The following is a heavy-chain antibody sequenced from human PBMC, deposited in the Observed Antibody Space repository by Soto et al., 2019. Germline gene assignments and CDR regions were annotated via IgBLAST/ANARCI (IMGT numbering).Heavy chain of an antibody. Sequence: SETLSLTCAVYGGSFSGYYWSWIRQPPGKGLEWIGEINHSGSTNYNPSLKSRVTISVDTSKNQFFLKLSSVTAADTAVYYCARGGPEYRSSWDFDYWGQGTLVTVSS. V-gene: IGHV4-34*01. CDR2: INHSGST. CDR1: GGSFSGYY. D-gene: IGHD6-6*01. CDR3: ARGGPEYRSSWDFDY. J-gene: IGHJ4*02.